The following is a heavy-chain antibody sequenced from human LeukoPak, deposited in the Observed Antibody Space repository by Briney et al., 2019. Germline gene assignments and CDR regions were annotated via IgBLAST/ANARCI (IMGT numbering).Heavy chain of an antibody. CDR3: ARVDPDSSSTLEVFDY. CDR2: ITGDGSNT. J-gene: IGHJ4*02. Sequence: QPGGSLRLSCSASGFTFTTSPMHWVRQAPGKGLEYVSAITGDGSNTYYTDSVKGRFTISRDNSKNTLYLQMSSLRSEDTAVYYCARVDPDSSSTLEVFDYWGQGTLVTVSS. D-gene: IGHD6-6*01. CDR1: GFTFTTSP. V-gene: IGHV3-64D*09.